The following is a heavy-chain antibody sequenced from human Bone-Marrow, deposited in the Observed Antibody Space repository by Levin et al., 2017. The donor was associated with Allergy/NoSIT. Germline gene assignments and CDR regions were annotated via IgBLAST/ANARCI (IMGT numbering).Heavy chain of an antibody. J-gene: IGHJ4*02. CDR1: GFTFSSYG. Sequence: SCAASGFTFSSYGMHWVRQAPGKGLEWVAVIWYDGSNKYYADSVKGRFTISRDNSKNTLYLQMNSLRAEDTAVYYCAREENHRGYSYQVGGAGECWGQGTLVTVSS. V-gene: IGHV3-33*01. CDR3: AREENHRGYSYQVGGAGEC. CDR2: IWYDGSNK. D-gene: IGHD5-18*01.